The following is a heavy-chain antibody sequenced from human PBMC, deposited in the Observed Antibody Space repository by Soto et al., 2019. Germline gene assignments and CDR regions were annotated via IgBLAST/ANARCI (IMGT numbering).Heavy chain of an antibody. D-gene: IGHD2-15*01. Sequence: GESLKISCKGSGYSVTSYWIGWVRQMPGKGLEWMGIIYPGDSDTRYSPSFQGQVTISADKSISTAYLQWSSLKASDTAMYYCATPYCSGGSCYSRGGLDIWGQGTMVTVSS. CDR1: GYSVTSYW. CDR3: ATPYCSGGSCYSRGGLDI. J-gene: IGHJ3*02. CDR2: IYPGDSDT. V-gene: IGHV5-51*01.